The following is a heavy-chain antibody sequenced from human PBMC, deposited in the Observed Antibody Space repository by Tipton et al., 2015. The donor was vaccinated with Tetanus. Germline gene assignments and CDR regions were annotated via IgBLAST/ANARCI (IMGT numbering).Heavy chain of an antibody. CDR2: ISHSATT. CDR1: GGSISTKTYY. J-gene: IGHJ5*02. D-gene: IGHD3-10*01. CDR3: ARHVGGYGSPPHDL. V-gene: IGHV4-39*01. Sequence: LRLSCFVSGGSISTKTYYWGWIRQTPGKGLEWIASISHSATTFYNPSLKSRVTMSVAPSKNQFPVRRSSVTAADTGVYYCARHVGGYGSPPHDLWGQGTLVTVSS.